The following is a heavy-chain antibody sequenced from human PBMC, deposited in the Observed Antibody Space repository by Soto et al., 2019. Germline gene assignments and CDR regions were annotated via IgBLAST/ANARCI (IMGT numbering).Heavy chain of an antibody. V-gene: IGHV4-39*01. J-gene: IGHJ4*02. Sequence: SETLSLTCTVSGGSISSSSYYCGWIRQPPGKGLEWIGSIYYSGSTYYNPSLKSRVTISVDTSKNQFSLKLSSVTAADTAVYYWAVVVIATLRVWGKGLLVTVSS. CDR1: GGSISSSSYY. D-gene: IGHD2-21*01. CDR3: AVVVIATLRV. CDR2: IYYSGST.